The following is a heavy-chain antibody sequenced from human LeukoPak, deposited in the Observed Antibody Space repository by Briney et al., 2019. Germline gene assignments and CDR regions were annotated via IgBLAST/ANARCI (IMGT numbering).Heavy chain of an antibody. J-gene: IGHJ3*02. D-gene: IGHD3-10*01. CDR1: GFTVSSKY. CDR2: IYSGGDT. V-gene: IGHV3-53*01. CDR3: ARDTSMVRPRGAFDI. Sequence: GGSQRLSCAASGFTVSSKYMSWVRQAPGKGLEWVSIIYSGGDTYYADSVKGRFTISRDNSKNTVYLQMNSLRAEDTAVYYCARDTSMVRPRGAFDIWGQGTMVTVSS.